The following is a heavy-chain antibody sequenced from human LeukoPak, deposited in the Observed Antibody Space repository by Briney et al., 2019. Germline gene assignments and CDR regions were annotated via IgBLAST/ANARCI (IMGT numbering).Heavy chain of an antibody. D-gene: IGHD3-3*01. CDR2: IYTSGST. CDR3: ARHYEVMGAFDI. CDR1: GGSISSGSYY. V-gene: IGHV4-61*02. J-gene: IGHJ3*02. Sequence: SQTLSLTCTVSGGSISSGSYYGSWIRQPAGKGLEWIGRIYTSGSTNYNPSLNSRVTISVDTSKNQFSLKLSSVTAADTAVYYCARHYEVMGAFDIWGQGTMVTVSS.